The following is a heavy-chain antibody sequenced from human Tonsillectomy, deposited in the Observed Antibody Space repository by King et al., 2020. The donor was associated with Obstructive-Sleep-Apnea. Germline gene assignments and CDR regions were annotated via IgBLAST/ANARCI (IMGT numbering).Heavy chain of an antibody. CDR3: AREGYSSSWYYFDY. D-gene: IGHD6-13*01. CDR1: GGSISSYY. Sequence: QLQESGPGLVKPSETLSLTCSVSGGSISSYYWSWIRQPPGKGLEWIGYIYYSGSTNYNPPLKSRLTISVDPSQNQLSLKLGSVTAADTAVYYCAREGYSSSWYYFDYWGQGTLVTVSS. V-gene: IGHV4-59*12. CDR2: IYYSGST. J-gene: IGHJ4*02.